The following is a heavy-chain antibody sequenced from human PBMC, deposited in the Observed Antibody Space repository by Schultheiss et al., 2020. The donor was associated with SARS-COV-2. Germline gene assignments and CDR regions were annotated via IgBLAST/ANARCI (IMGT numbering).Heavy chain of an antibody. J-gene: IGHJ4*02. V-gene: IGHV3-30*07. CDR1: GFTFSTYA. CDR2: TSVDGSTK. CDR3: AKERYDSSGGLDY. D-gene: IGHD3-22*01. Sequence: GGSLRLSCVASGFTFSTYAMHWVRQAPGKGLEWVAFTSVDGSTKYHADSVKGRFTISRDNSKNTLYLQMNSLRAEDTAVYYCAKERYDSSGGLDYWGQGTLVTVSS.